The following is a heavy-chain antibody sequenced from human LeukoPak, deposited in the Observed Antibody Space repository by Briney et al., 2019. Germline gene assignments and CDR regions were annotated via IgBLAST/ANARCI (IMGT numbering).Heavy chain of an antibody. D-gene: IGHD3-22*01. CDR2: IYYSGST. J-gene: IGHJ3*02. CDR3: ATTCYYDSSGYYYAGAFDI. Sequence: PQTLSLTCTVSGVSISSGGYYWGWIRQHPGKGLEWIAYIYYSGSTYYNPSLKSRVTISVDTSKHQFSLKLSSVTAADMAVYYCATTCYYDSSGYYYAGAFDIWGQGTMVTVSS. V-gene: IGHV4-31*03. CDR1: GVSISSGGYY.